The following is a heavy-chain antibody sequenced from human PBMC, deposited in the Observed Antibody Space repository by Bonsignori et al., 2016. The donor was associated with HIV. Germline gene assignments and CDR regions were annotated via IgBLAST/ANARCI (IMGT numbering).Heavy chain of an antibody. CDR1: GDSITSSSIY. CDR3: ARHKEDSGGHGPSEAFDF. J-gene: IGHJ3*01. CDR2: VHYSGST. D-gene: IGHD2-8*02. V-gene: IGHV4-39*01. Sequence: QLQLQESGPGLVKPSETLSLTCTVSGDSITSSSIYWGWLRQPPGKGLEWIGSVHYSGSTYPNPSLMSRVTISADTSKNQFSLRLTFVTAADTALYYCARHKEDSGGHGPSEAFDFWGQGTMVTVSS.